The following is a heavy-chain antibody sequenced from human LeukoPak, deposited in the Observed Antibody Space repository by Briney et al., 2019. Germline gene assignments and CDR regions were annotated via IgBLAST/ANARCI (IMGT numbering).Heavy chain of an antibody. J-gene: IGHJ4*02. CDR1: GGSISSYY. CDR2: IYYSGST. V-gene: IGHV4-59*01. Sequence: SETLSLTCTVSGGSISSYYWSWIRQPPGKGLEWIGYIYYSGSTNYNPSLKSRVTISVDTSKNQFSLKLSSVTAADTAVYYCAREIYVRKNSAYGVYFDYWGQGTLVTVSS. CDR3: AREIYVRKNSAYGVYFDY. D-gene: IGHD3-10*02.